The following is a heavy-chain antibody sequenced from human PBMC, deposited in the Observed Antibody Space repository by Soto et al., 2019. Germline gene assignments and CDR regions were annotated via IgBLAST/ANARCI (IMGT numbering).Heavy chain of an antibody. D-gene: IGHD2-21*01. J-gene: IGHJ3*02. Sequence: ASVKVSCKASGGTFSSYAISWVRQAPGQGLEWMGGIIPIFGTANYAQKFQGRVTITADESTSTAYMELSSLRSEDTAVYYCARGRDGDNPDAFDIWGQVTMFTVS. CDR2: IIPIFGTA. V-gene: IGHV1-69*13. CDR3: ARGRDGDNPDAFDI. CDR1: GGTFSSYA.